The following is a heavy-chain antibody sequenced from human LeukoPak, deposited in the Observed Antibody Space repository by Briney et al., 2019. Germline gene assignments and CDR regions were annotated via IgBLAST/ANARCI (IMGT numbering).Heavy chain of an antibody. V-gene: IGHV3-23*01. J-gene: IGHJ6*02. Sequence: GESLRLSCAASGFTFSSYAMSWVRQAPGKGLEWVSAISGSGGSTYYADSVKGRFTISRDNSKNTLYLQMNSLRAEDTAVYYGAKGQVPAAPYYYYGMDVWGQGTTVTVSS. CDR2: ISGSGGST. CDR3: AKGQVPAAPYYYYGMDV. D-gene: IGHD2-2*01. CDR1: GFTFSSYA.